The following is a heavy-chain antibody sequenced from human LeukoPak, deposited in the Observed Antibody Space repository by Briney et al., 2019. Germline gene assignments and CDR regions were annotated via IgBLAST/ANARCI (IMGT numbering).Heavy chain of an antibody. CDR3: AREMYYYGSGHYYYGMDV. J-gene: IGHJ6*02. Sequence: GGSLRLSCAASGFTVSSNYMSWVRQAPGKGLEWVSVIYSGGSTYYADSVKGRFTISRDNSKNTLYLQMNSLRAEDTAVYYCAREMYYYGSGHYYYGMDVWGQGTTDTVSS. V-gene: IGHV3-66*01. D-gene: IGHD3-10*01. CDR2: IYSGGST. CDR1: GFTVSSNY.